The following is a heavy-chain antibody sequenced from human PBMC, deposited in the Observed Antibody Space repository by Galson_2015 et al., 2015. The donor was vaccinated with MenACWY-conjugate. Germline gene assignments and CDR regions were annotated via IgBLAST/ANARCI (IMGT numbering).Heavy chain of an antibody. Sequence: SLRLSCAASGFSFTDYWMHWVRQTPGKGLVWVSRINGDGSTTNYADSVEGRFTISRDNAKNTLYLQLSSLRAEDTAVYYCVRESTSLPTFGMDVWGQGTTVTVSS. J-gene: IGHJ6*02. CDR1: GFSFTDYW. V-gene: IGHV3-74*01. CDR2: INGDGSTT. D-gene: IGHD2/OR15-2a*01. CDR3: VRESTSLPTFGMDV.